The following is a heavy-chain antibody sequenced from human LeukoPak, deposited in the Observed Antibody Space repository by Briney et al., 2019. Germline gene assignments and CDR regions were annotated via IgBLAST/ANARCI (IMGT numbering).Heavy chain of an antibody. CDR3: ARTLVGASPLNWFDP. CDR1: GYSISSGYY. D-gene: IGHD1-26*01. J-gene: IGHJ5*02. CDR2: IYHSGST. V-gene: IGHV4-38-2*02. Sequence: PSETLSLTCTVSGYSISSGYYWGWIRQPPGKGLEWIGSIYHSGSTYYNPSLKSRVTISVDTSKNQFSLKLSSVTAADTAVYYCARTLVGASPLNWFDPWGQGTLVTVSS.